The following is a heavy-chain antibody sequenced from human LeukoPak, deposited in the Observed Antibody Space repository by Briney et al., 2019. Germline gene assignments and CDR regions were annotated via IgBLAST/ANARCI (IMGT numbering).Heavy chain of an antibody. J-gene: IGHJ5*02. V-gene: IGHV4-61*01. CDR2: IYYSGST. Sequence: SETLSLTCTVSGGSVSSGRYYWLWLRQPPGKGLEWMVYIYYSGSTNYNPSLKSRVTISVDTSKNQFSLKLSSVTAADTAVYYCARVYGDYAEDWFDPWGQGTLVTVSS. CDR1: GGSVSSGRYY. D-gene: IGHD4-17*01. CDR3: ARVYGDYAEDWFDP.